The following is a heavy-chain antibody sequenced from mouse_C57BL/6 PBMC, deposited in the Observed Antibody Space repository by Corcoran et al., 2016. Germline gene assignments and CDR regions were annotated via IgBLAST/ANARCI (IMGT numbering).Heavy chain of an antibody. V-gene: IGHV14-3*01. J-gene: IGHJ3*01. D-gene: IGHD2-3*01. CDR3: ARKGLLRPWFAY. Sequence: EVQLQQSVAELVRPGASVKLSCTASGFNIKNTSMHWVKQRPEQGLEWIGRIDPANGNTKYAPKFQGKATITADTSSNTAYLQLSSLTSEDTAIYYCARKGLLRPWFAYWGQGTLVTVSA. CDR2: IDPANGNT. CDR1: GFNIKNTS.